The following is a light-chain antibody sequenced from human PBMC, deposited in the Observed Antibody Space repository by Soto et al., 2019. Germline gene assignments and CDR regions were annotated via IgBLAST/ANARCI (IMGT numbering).Light chain of an antibody. V-gene: IGKV3-11*01. CDR2: DAS. CDR1: QSVSSY. CDR3: QHRSNWLT. Sequence: EIVLTQSPATLSLSPGERATLSCRASQSVSSYLAWYQQKPCQAPRLLIYDASNRATGIPARFSGSGSGTDFTITISSLEPEDFAVYDCQHRSNWLTFGGGTKVEIK. J-gene: IGKJ4*01.